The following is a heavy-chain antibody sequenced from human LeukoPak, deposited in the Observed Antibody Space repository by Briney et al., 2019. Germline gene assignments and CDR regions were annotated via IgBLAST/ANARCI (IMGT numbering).Heavy chain of an antibody. CDR3: ARMQFGELSSYYYYGMDV. Sequence: ASVKVSCKASGYTFTGYYMHWVRQAPGQGLEWMGWINPNSGGTNYAQKFQGWVTMTRDTSISTAYMELSRLRSDDTAVYYCARMQFGELSSYYYYGMDVWGQGTTVTVSS. V-gene: IGHV1-2*04. D-gene: IGHD3-10*01. J-gene: IGHJ6*02. CDR2: INPNSGGT. CDR1: GYTFTGYY.